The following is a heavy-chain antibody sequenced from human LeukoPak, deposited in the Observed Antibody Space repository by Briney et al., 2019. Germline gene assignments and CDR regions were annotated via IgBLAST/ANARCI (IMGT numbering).Heavy chain of an antibody. J-gene: IGHJ3*02. Sequence: SQTLSLTCTVSGGSISSGDYYWSWIRQPPGKGLEWIGYIYYSGSTYYNPSLKSRVTISVDTSKNQFSLKLSSVTAADTAVYYCARDPIIGYYYDSSGYNDAFDIWGQGTMVTVSS. V-gene: IGHV4-30-4*01. CDR2: IYYSGST. CDR3: ARDPIIGYYYDSSGYNDAFDI. D-gene: IGHD3-22*01. CDR1: GGSISSGDYY.